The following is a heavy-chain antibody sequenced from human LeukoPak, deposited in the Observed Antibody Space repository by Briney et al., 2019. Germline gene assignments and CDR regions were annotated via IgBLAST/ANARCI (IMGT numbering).Heavy chain of an antibody. CDR2: ISGSGGST. D-gene: IGHD3-9*01. V-gene: IGHV3-23*01. Sequence: GGSQRLSCAASGFTFSSYAMSWVRQAPGKGLEWVSAISGSGGSTYYADSVKGRFIISRDNSKNTLYLQMNSLRAEDTAVYYCAKALDYDILTGYYYDAFDIWGQGTMVTVSS. J-gene: IGHJ3*02. CDR1: GFTFSSYA. CDR3: AKALDYDILTGYYYDAFDI.